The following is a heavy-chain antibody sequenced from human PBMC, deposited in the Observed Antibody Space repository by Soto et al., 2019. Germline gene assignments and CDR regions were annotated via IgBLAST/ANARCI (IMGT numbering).Heavy chain of an antibody. CDR2: IYWDDDK. V-gene: IGHV2-5*02. CDR3: AHKGGRGAGMDV. D-gene: IGHD2-15*01. Sequence: SGPTLVNPTQTLTLTCTFSGFSVSTSGVGVAWIRQPPGKALEWLALIYWDDDKRYSPFLQSRVTITKDTSKNQVVLTMTNMEPVDTATYYCAHKGGRGAGMDVWGQGTTVTVSS. J-gene: IGHJ6*02. CDR1: GFSVSTSGVG.